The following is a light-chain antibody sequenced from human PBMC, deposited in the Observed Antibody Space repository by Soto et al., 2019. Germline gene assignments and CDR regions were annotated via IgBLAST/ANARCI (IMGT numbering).Light chain of an antibody. CDR1: SSDVGTYDR. V-gene: IGLV2-18*02. CDR2: EVH. Sequence: QSVLTQPPSVSGSPGQSVTISCIGSSSDVGTYDRVSWYQAPPGTAPQVIIYEVHYRPSGVPDRFSGSKSGNTASLTISGLQAEDEADYYCISYAASTTLLFGGGTKLTVL. J-gene: IGLJ2*01. CDR3: ISYAASTTLL.